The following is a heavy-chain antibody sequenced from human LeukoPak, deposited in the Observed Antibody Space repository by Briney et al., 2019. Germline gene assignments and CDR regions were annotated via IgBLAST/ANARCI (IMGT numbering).Heavy chain of an antibody. CDR1: GFKFDDYG. V-gene: IGHV3-20*04. D-gene: IGHD3-22*01. Sequence: GGSLRLSCAASGFKFDDYGMSWVRQAPGKGLEWVCDINWNGAWAGYADSAKGRFTISRDNAKNSLYLQMNSLRAEDTALYYCAGYYYDSSRGFDLWGQGTLVTVSA. J-gene: IGHJ5*02. CDR3: AGYYYDSSRGFDL. CDR2: INWNGAWA.